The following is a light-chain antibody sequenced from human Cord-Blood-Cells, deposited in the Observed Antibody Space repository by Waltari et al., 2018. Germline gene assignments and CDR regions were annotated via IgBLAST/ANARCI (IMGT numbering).Light chain of an antibody. Sequence: QSALTQPASVSGSPGQSITISCTGTRSDVGGYNYVSWYQQHPRNAPKLMIYDVSNRPSGVSTRFSGSKAGNTASLTISGLQAEDEADYYCSSYTSSSTWVFGGGTKLTVL. CDR1: RSDVGGYNY. CDR2: DVS. CDR3: SSYTSSSTWV. J-gene: IGLJ3*02. V-gene: IGLV2-14*01.